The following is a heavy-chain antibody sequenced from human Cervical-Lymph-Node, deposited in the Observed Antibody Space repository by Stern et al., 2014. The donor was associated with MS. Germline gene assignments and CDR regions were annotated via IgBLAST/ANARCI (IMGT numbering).Heavy chain of an antibody. V-gene: IGHV3-30*18. J-gene: IGHJ4*02. D-gene: IGHD3-10*01. CDR1: GFTFSSYG. Sequence: VQLVESGGGVVQSGRSLRLTCKVSGFTFSSYGMHWVRQAPGKGLEWVSVISYDGSDTYYAESVKGRCAISRDNSKNTLYLEMRSLRPEDTAVYYCVKRGITEVRGVRLGDYWGPGTLVIVSS. CDR3: VKRGITEVRGVRLGDY. CDR2: ISYDGSDT.